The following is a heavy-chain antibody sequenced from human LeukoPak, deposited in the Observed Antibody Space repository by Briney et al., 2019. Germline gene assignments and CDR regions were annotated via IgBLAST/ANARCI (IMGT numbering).Heavy chain of an antibody. CDR1: GFSFSSYN. J-gene: IGHJ6*02. CDR3: ARDLARITIFGVVGRDYHYGMDV. V-gene: IGHV3-21*01. CDR2: ISDNSLYM. Sequence: GGSLRLSCAASGFSFSSYNMNWIRQAPGKGLEWISSISDNSLYMHYADSVKGRFSISRDNAKNSLYLQMNSLRAEDTAVYYCARDLARITIFGVVGRDYHYGMDVWGQGTTVTVSS. D-gene: IGHD3-3*01.